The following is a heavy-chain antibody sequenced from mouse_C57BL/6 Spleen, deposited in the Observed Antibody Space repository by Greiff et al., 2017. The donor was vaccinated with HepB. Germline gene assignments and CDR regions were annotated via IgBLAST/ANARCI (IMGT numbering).Heavy chain of an antibody. CDR3: ARGGYDYDGFAY. J-gene: IGHJ3*01. V-gene: IGHV1-76*01. CDR2: IYPGSGNT. Sequence: QVQLQQSGAELVRPGASVKLSCKASGYTFTDYYINWVKQRPGQGLEWIARIYPGSGNTYYNEKFKGKATLTAEKSSSTAYMQLSSLTSEDSAVYFCARGGYDYDGFAYWGQGTLVTVSA. CDR1: GYTFTDYY. D-gene: IGHD2-4*01.